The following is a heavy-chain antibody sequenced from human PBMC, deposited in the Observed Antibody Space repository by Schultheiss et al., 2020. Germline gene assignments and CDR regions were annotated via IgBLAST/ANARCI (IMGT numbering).Heavy chain of an antibody. CDR1: GYSITDGFF. V-gene: IGHV4-38-2*02. D-gene: IGHD4-23*01. CDR2: VSHTGGP. CDR3: ARGWDYGGNYHFDY. Sequence: SQTLSLTCTVSGYSITDGFFWGWVRQPPGKGLEWLGGVSHTGGPYYNPSLRYPLFPQESSLPSLQSRLIISADTSRNQFSLTIKSVTSADTAVYYCARGWDYGGNYHFDYWGQGTLVTVSA. J-gene: IGHJ4*02.